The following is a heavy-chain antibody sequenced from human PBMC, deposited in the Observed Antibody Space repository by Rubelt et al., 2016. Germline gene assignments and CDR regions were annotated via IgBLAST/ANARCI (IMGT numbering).Heavy chain of an antibody. CDR1: GGSFSGYY. CDR3: ATGLQAQRSFDY. Sequence: QVQLQQWGTGLLKPSETLSLTCAVYGGSFSGYYWSWIRQPPGKGLEWVGEINHSGSTNYNPSLKNRVTISVDTSKNQFSLKLTSVTAADTAAYYCATGLQAQRSFDYWGQGTLVTVSS. V-gene: IGHV4-34*01. CDR2: INHSGST. D-gene: IGHD3-16*01. J-gene: IGHJ4*02.